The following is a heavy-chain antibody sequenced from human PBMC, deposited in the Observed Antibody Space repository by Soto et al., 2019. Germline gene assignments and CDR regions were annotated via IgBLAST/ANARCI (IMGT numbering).Heavy chain of an antibody. V-gene: IGHV4-61*03. CDR3: ARDIRGYSRALDY. Sequence: PSEPLSLTCTVSGASVHSGSYYWTWVRQPPGKGLEWIGYIDYNGITNYNPSLQRRVTMSIETYNNRYSLELTSVTAAETAFYYCARDIRGYSRALDYWGQGTLVTVS. J-gene: IGHJ4*02. CDR1: GASVHSGSYY. CDR2: IDYNGIT. D-gene: IGHD5-18*01.